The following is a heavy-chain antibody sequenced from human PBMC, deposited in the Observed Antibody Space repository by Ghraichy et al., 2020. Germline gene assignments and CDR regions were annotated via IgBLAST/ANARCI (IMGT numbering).Heavy chain of an antibody. J-gene: IGHJ3*02. V-gene: IGHV3-21*01. CDR1: GFTFSSYS. CDR2: ISSSSSYI. D-gene: IGHD5-12*01. Sequence: LSLTCAASGFTFSSYSMNWVRQAPGKGLEWVSSISSSSSYIYYADSVKGRFTISRDNAKNSLYLQMNSPRAEDTAVYYCARASIVATIISAFDIWGQGKMVTVYS. CDR3: ARASIVATIISAFDI.